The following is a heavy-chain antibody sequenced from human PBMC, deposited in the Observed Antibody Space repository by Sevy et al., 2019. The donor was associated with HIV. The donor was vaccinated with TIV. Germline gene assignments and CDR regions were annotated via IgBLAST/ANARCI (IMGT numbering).Heavy chain of an antibody. J-gene: IGHJ3*02. Sequence: GGSLRLSCAASGFTFSVYWMHWVRQAPGKGPVWVARIYGDGSGTNYSDSVKGRFTISRDNSKNTLYLQMNGLRAEDTAVYYCARTLAGAVDIWGLGTMVTVS. CDR2: IYGDGSGT. CDR3: ARTLAGAVDI. CDR1: GFTFSVYW. V-gene: IGHV3-74*01.